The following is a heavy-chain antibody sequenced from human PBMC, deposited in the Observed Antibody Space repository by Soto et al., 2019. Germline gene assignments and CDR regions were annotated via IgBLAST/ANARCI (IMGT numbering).Heavy chain of an antibody. V-gene: IGHV3-30-3*01. CDR1: GFTFSSYA. D-gene: IGHD3-10*01. Sequence: GGSLRLSCAASGFTFSSYAMHWVRQAPGKGLEWVAVISYDGSNKYYADSVKGRFTISRDNSKNTLYLQMNSLRAEDTAVYYCARFGLPRIVVQGSVSWVDVWGQGTTVTVSS. J-gene: IGHJ6*02. CDR3: ARFGLPRIVVQGSVSWVDV. CDR2: ISYDGSNK.